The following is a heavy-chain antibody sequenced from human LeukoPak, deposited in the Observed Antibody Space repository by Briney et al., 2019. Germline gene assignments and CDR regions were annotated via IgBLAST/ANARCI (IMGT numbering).Heavy chain of an antibody. CDR1: GGSFSGYY. CDR3: ARDTNQEDTAMANDAFDI. V-gene: IGHV4-34*01. CDR2: INHSGST. Sequence: SETLSLTCAVYGGSFSGYYWSWIRQPPGKGQEWIGEINHSGSTNYNPSLNSRVTISVDTSKNQFSLKLSSVTAADTAVYYCARDTNQEDTAMANDAFDIWGQGTMVTVSS. D-gene: IGHD5-18*01. J-gene: IGHJ3*02.